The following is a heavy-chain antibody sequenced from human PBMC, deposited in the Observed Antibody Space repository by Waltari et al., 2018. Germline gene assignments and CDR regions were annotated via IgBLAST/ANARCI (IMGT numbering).Heavy chain of an antibody. V-gene: IGHV4-39*01. CDR1: GASISSGLYS. J-gene: IGHJ5*02. D-gene: IGHD3-22*01. Sequence: QVQLQGSGPALVKPSETLSLTCSVSGASISSGLYSCGCVRQTPGKGLEWIGSLSYRGHNYHNPSLKSRVTISVDMSKNQFSLKPTSVTAADTALYYCARQGLGSESSGWRWDWFDPWGQGTLVTVSS. CDR3: ARQGLGSESSGWRWDWFDP. CDR2: LSYRGHN.